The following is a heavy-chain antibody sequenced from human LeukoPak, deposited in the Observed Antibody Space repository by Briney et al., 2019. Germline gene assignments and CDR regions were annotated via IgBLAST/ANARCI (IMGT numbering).Heavy chain of an antibody. CDR2: IYYSGST. D-gene: IGHD4-17*01. CDR3: ARVALPTVNQEFAL. CDR1: GGSISSYY. V-gene: IGHV4-59*01. J-gene: IGHJ2*01. Sequence: PSETLSLTCTVSGGSISSYYWSWIRQPPGKGLEWIGYIYYSGSTNYNPSLKSRVTISVDTSKNQFSLKLSSVTAADTAVYYCARVALPTVNQEFALWGRGTPVTVSS.